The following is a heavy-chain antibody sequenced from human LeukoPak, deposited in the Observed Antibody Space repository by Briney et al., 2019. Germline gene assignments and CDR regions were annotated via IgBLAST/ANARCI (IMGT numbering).Heavy chain of an antibody. Sequence: PSETLSLTCVVSVGSISSTSYYWGWIRQPPGKGLEWIGSIYSSGRTFYNPSLKSRVTISVDTSKKQFSVKMSSVTAADTAVYYCARLTGPTSYFDCWDQGTLVTVSS. CDR2: IYSSGRT. CDR3: ARLTGPTSYFDC. D-gene: IGHD7-27*01. CDR1: VGSISSTSYY. V-gene: IGHV4-39*07. J-gene: IGHJ4*02.